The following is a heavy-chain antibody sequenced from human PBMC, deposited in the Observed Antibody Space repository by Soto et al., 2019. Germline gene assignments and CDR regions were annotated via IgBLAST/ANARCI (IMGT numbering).Heavy chain of an antibody. CDR2: VFYLGSS. D-gene: IGHD3-3*02. J-gene: IGHJ5*02. CDR3: ARHSLALRKNNWFDP. CDR1: GDSIISSDFY. Sequence: SETLSLTXTVSGDSIISSDFYWGWVRQPPGKGLEWIGSVFYLGSSYYNPSLKSRVTMSVDTSKNQFSLRLRSVTAADTALYFCARHSLALRKNNWFDPWGQGIMVTVSS. V-gene: IGHV4-39*01.